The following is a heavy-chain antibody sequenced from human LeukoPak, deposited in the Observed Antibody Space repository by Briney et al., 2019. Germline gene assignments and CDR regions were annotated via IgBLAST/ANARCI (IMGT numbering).Heavy chain of an antibody. Sequence: GGSLRLSCAASEFSVGSNYMTWVRQAPGKGLEWVSLIYSGGSTYYADSVKGRFTISRDNSKNTLYLQMGSLRAEDMAVYYCARGKYSYGYLFDYWGQGTLVTVSS. V-gene: IGHV3-66*01. CDR3: ARGKYSYGYLFDY. CDR1: EFSVGSNY. D-gene: IGHD5-18*01. CDR2: IYSGGST. J-gene: IGHJ4*02.